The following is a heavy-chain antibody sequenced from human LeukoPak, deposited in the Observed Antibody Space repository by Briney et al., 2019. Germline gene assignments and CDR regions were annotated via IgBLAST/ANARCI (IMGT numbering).Heavy chain of an antibody. CDR1: GFTFSSSG. D-gene: IGHD3-10*01. V-gene: IGHV3-30*02. Sequence: GGSLRLSCAASGFTFSSSGMHSVRQAPGKGLGWVAFIRYDGNNKYYGDSVKGRFTISRDNFKKTLYLQMNSLTAEDTAVYYCAKGHSDWSYMYYYYMDVWGKGTTVTVSS. CDR2: IRYDGNNK. CDR3: AKGHSDWSYMYYYYMDV. J-gene: IGHJ6*03.